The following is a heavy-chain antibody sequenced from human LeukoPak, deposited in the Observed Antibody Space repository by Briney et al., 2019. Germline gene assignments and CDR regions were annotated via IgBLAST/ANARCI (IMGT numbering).Heavy chain of an antibody. D-gene: IGHD3-9*01. Sequence: PSETLSLTCTVSGGSISSYYWSWIRQPPGKGLEWIGYIYYSGYTNYNPSLESRVTISVDTSKNQFSLKLSSVTAADTAVYYCARQYSDILTGYHRGELYWYFDLWGRGTLVTVSS. CDR1: GGSISSYY. V-gene: IGHV4-59*01. CDR3: ARQYSDILTGYHRGELYWYFDL. CDR2: IYYSGYT. J-gene: IGHJ2*01.